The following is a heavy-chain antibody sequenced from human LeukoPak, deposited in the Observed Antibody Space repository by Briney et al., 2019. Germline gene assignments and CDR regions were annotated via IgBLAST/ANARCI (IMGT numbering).Heavy chain of an antibody. Sequence: SETLSLTCTVSGGSISSYYWSWIRQPPGKGLEWIGYIYYSGSTNYNPSLKSRVTISVDTSQNQFSLNLSSVTAADTAVYYCARAGEYSSSWYNYYYYYGMDVWGQGTTVTVSS. J-gene: IGHJ6*02. V-gene: IGHV4-59*01. CDR1: GGSISSYY. CDR3: ARAGEYSSSWYNYYYYYGMDV. D-gene: IGHD6-13*01. CDR2: IYYSGST.